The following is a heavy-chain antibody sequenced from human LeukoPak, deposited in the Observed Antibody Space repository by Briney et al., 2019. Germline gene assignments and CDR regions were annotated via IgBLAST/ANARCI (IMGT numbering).Heavy chain of an antibody. V-gene: IGHV3-23*01. D-gene: IGHD2-15*01. CDR2: ISGSGGST. J-gene: IGHJ1*01. Sequence: QTGGSLRLSCAASGFTFSSYAMSWVRQAPGKGLEWVSAISGSGGSTYYADSVKGRFTISRDNSKNTLYLQMNSLRAEDTAVYYCAKDCRGGSCYDYFQHWGQGTLVTVSS. CDR1: GFTFSSYA. CDR3: AKDCRGGSCYDYFQH.